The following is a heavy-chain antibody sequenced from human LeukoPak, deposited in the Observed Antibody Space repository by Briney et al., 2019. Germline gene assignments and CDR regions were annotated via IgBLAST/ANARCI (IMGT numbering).Heavy chain of an antibody. V-gene: IGHV4-34*01. D-gene: IGHD3-22*01. CDR2: INHSGST. J-gene: IGHJ3*02. CDR1: GGSFSGYY. Sequence: NASETLSLTCAVYGGSFSGYYWSWIRQPPGKGLEWIGEINHSGSTNYNPSLKSRVTISVDTSKNQFSLKLSSVTAADTAVYYCARDRLYYYDSSHPTRRAFDIWGQGTMVTVSS. CDR3: ARDRLYYYDSSHPTRRAFDI.